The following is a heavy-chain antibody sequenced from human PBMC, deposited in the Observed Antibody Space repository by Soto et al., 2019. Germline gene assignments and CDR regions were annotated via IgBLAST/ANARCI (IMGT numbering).Heavy chain of an antibody. V-gene: IGHV1-2*04. CDR3: ARVRLSGGGSDQRRYYYYGMDV. Sequence: QVQLVQSGAEVKKPGASVKVSCKASGYTFTGYYMHWVRQAPGQGLEWMGWINPNSGGTNYAQKFQGWVTMTRDTSISTAYMELSRLRSDDTAVYYCARVRLSGGGSDQRRYYYYGMDVWGQGTTVTVSS. J-gene: IGHJ6*02. CDR2: INPNSGGT. D-gene: IGHD1-26*01. CDR1: GYTFTGYY.